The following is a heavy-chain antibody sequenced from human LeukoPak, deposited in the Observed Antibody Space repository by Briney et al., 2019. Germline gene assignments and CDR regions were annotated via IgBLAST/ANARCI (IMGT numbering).Heavy chain of an antibody. J-gene: IGHJ4*02. Sequence: SVKVSCKASVGSFSGYGVNWVRQAPGQGLDWMGRIIPTLGVANYAQKLQGGVTITADKSTSTAYMELSSLRSDDTAVYYCARDLLNTGYFNFDYWGQGTLVTVSS. CDR3: ARDLLNTGYFNFDY. CDR1: VGSFSGYG. D-gene: IGHD3-9*01. CDR2: IIPTLGVA. V-gene: IGHV1-69*04.